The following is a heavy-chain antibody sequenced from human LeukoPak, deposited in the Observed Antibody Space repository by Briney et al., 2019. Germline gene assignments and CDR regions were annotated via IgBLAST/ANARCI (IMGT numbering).Heavy chain of an antibody. CDR3: ARVRAAAAPFDY. Sequence: SETLSLTCTVSGGSISSYYWGWIRQPPGKGLEWIGSIYYSGSTYYNPSLKSRVTISVDTSKNQFSLKLSSVTAADTAVYYCARVRAAAAPFDYWGQGTLVTVSS. CDR1: GGSISSYY. CDR2: IYYSGST. J-gene: IGHJ4*02. D-gene: IGHD2-2*01. V-gene: IGHV4-39*07.